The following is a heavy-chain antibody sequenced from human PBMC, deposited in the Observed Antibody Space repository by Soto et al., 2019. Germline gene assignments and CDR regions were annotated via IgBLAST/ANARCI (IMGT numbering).Heavy chain of an antibody. CDR3: AGGTPVWFDP. D-gene: IGHD3-16*01. CDR1: GHTLTSYA. V-gene: IGHV1-3*05. J-gene: IGHJ5*02. Sequence: QVQLVQSGAEEKKPAASVKVSCKASGHTLTSYAMHWVRQAPGQRLEWMGWINAGNGNTKYSKKLQGRVNITRDTSACTAYMGLSSLRSDETAVYFCAGGTPVWFDPWGQGTLVTVSS. CDR2: INAGNGNT.